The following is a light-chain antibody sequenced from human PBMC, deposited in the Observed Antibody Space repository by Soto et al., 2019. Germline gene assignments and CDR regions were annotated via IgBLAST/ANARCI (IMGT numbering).Light chain of an antibody. Sequence: IELTQSPDTLSLSPGERATLSCRASPSVRGSYIAWYQQRPGQAPRLLIYEASTRAPGISDRFSGSETETDFTLTISRLEPEDFAVYYCQQYGVSRTFGQGTKVDIK. CDR3: QQYGVSRT. CDR2: EAS. V-gene: IGKV3-20*01. J-gene: IGKJ1*01. CDR1: PSVRGSY.